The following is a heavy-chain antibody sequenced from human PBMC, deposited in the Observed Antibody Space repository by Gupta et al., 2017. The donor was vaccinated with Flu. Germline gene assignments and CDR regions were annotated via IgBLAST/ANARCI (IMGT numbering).Heavy chain of an antibody. CDR2: ISSSGSTI. CDR1: GFTFSDYY. D-gene: IGHD3-10*01. V-gene: IGHV3-11*01. CDR3: ARDRVVAYGSGSYSSYYYYYGMDV. Sequence: QVQLVESGGGLVKPGGSLRLSCAASGFTFSDYYMSCIRQAPGKGLEWVSYISSSGSTIYYADSVKGRFTISRDNAKNSLYLQMNSLRAEDTAVYYCARDRVVAYGSGSYSSYYYYYGMDVWGQGTTVTVSS. J-gene: IGHJ6*02.